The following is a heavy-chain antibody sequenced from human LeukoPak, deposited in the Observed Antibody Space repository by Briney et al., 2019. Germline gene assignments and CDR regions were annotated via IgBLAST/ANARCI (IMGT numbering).Heavy chain of an antibody. CDR2: IYYDGST. V-gene: IGHV4-59*08. J-gene: IGHJ6*02. CDR1: GGSMRNYY. Sequence: SETLSLTCTVSGGSMRNYYWSWIRQPPGKGLEWIGYIYYDGSTDYNPSLKSRVTISVDTFKNQLSLELRSVTAADTAVYYCARELWNYYYYGMDVWGQGTTVTVSS. D-gene: IGHD1-7*01. CDR3: ARELWNYYYYGMDV.